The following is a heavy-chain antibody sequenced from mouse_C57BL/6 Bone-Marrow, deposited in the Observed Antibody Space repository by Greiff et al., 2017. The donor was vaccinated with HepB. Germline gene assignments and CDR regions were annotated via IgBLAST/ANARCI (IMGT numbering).Heavy chain of an antibody. V-gene: IGHV1-63*01. J-gene: IGHJ2*01. CDR3: ARCDYYYGSSFFDY. CDR2: IYPGGGYT. D-gene: IGHD1-1*01. Sequence: VHLVESGAELVRPGTSVKMSCKASGYTFTNYWIGWAKQRPGHGLEWIGDIYPGGGYTNYNEKFKGKATLTADKSSSTAYMQFSSLTSEDSAIYYCARCDYYYGSSFFDYWGQGTTLTVSS. CDR1: GYTFTNYW.